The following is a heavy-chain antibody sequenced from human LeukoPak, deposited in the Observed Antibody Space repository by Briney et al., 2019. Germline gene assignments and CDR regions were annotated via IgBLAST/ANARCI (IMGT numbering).Heavy chain of an antibody. J-gene: IGHJ5*02. V-gene: IGHV4-59*08. Sequence: SQTLSLTCTVSGGSITSYYWSWIRQPPGKGLEWIGYTYYTGSTNYNPSLKSRVTISVDTSKNQFSLKLSSVTAADTAVYYCARLLRRDNWFDPWGQGTLVTVSS. CDR2: TYYTGST. CDR3: ARLLRRDNWFDP. D-gene: IGHD2/OR15-2a*01. CDR1: GGSITSYY.